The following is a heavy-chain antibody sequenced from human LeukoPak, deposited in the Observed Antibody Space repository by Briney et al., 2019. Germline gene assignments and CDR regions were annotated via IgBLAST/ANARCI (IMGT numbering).Heavy chain of an antibody. J-gene: IGHJ4*02. CDR2: ISSSSSYI. D-gene: IGHD1-26*01. Sequence: GGSLRLSCAASGFTFSSYSMNWVRQAPGKGLEWVSSISSSSSYIYYAVSVKGRFTISRDNAKNSLYLQMNSLRAEDTAVYYCARRERGRIDWGQGTLVTVSS. CDR3: ARRERGRID. V-gene: IGHV3-21*01. CDR1: GFTFSSYS.